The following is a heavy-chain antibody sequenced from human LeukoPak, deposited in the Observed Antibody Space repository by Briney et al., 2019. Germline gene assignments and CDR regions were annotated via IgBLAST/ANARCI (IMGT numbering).Heavy chain of an antibody. CDR3: AKDDSGGWYYFDY. CDR2: ISGSDDST. D-gene: IGHD6-19*01. V-gene: IGHV3-23*01. Sequence: PGGSLRLSCAASGFTFSGYAMSWVRQAPGKGLEWVSGISGSDDSTYYADSVKGRFTLSRDNSKNTLFLQMNSLRAEDTAVYYCAKDDSGGWYYFDYWGQGTLVTVSS. J-gene: IGHJ4*02. CDR1: GFTFSGYA.